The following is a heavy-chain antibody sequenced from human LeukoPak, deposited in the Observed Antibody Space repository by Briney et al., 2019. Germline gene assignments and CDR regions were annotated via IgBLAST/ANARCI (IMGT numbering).Heavy chain of an antibody. D-gene: IGHD5-24*01. Sequence: GGSLRLSCAASGFTFSSYGMHWVRQAPGKGLEWAAVIWYDGSNKYYADSVKGRFTISRDNSKNTLYLQMNSLRAKDTAVYYCARGDGYNQVDHWGQGTLVTVSS. V-gene: IGHV3-33*01. CDR2: IWYDGSNK. CDR3: ARGDGYNQVDH. J-gene: IGHJ4*02. CDR1: GFTFSSYG.